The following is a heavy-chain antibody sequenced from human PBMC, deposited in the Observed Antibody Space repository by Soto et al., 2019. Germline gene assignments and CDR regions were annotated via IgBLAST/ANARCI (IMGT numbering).Heavy chain of an antibody. Sequence: QVQLVQSGAEVKKPGSSVKVSCKASGGAFSSYAISWVRQAPGQGLEWMGGIIPIFGTANYGQKFQGRVTITEDESTSTADMELSSLRSEDTAVYYCEIVPGVHWRGPPAYWGQGTLVTVSS. V-gene: IGHV1-69*01. CDR1: GGAFSSYA. CDR2: IIPIFGTA. J-gene: IGHJ4*02. CDR3: EIVPGVHWRGPPAY. D-gene: IGHD3-10*01.